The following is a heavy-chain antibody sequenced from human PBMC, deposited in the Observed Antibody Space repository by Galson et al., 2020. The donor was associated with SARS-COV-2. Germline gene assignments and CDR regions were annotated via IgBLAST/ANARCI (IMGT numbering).Heavy chain of an antibody. CDR3: ARESDDSSGYYLAYFDY. Sequence: SEPLSLTCTVSGVSISSYYWSWIRQPPGKGLEWIGYIYYSGSTNYNPSLRSRVTIAVDTSKNQFSLKLSSVTAADTAVDYCARESDDSSGYYLAYFDYGCQGTLVTVSS. V-gene: IGHV4-59*01. J-gene: IGHJ4*02. CDR1: GVSISSYY. CDR2: IYYSGST. D-gene: IGHD3-22*01.